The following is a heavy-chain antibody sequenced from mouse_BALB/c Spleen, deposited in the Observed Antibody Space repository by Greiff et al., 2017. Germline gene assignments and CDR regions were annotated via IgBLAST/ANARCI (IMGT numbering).Heavy chain of an antibody. CDR3: ARGPLFYGGAMDY. Sequence: EVKLVESGGGLVQPGGSLKLSCAASGFTFSSYAMSWVRQTPEKRLEWVASISSGGSTYYPDSVKGRFTISRDNARNILYLQMSSLRSEDTAMYYCARGPLFYGGAMDYWGQGTSVTVSS. J-gene: IGHJ4*01. V-gene: IGHV5-6-5*01. CDR1: GFTFSSYA. CDR2: ISSGGST. D-gene: IGHD1-1*01.